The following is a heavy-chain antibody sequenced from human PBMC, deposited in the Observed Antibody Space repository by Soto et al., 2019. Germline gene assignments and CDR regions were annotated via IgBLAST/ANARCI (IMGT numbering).Heavy chain of an antibody. D-gene: IGHD3-22*01. CDR3: ARDLYYYHRCGFRWFDP. CDR2: ISAYNGNT. Sequence: QVQLVQSGAEVKKPGASVKVSCKASGYTFTSYGISWVRQAPGQGLEWMGWISAYNGNTNYAQKLQGRVTMTTDTATSTAYMELRSLRSADTAVYYCARDLYYYHRCGFRWFDPSGHRTLVTVSS. J-gene: IGHJ5*02. V-gene: IGHV1-18*01. CDR1: GYTFTSYG.